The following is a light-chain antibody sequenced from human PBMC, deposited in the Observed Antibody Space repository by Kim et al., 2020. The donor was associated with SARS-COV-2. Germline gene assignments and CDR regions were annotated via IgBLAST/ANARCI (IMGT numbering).Light chain of an antibody. Sequence: AYVRARVTIAFRASQSNSTWLAWYQQNPGKAPTLLIYRTSTLEGGAPSTFSRRGSGTKFTLTIGSLQPGDFATYYCQLYNSFPGTFGQGTKVDLK. V-gene: IGKV1-5*03. CDR3: QLYNSFPGT. CDR1: QSNSTW. J-gene: IGKJ1*01. CDR2: RTS.